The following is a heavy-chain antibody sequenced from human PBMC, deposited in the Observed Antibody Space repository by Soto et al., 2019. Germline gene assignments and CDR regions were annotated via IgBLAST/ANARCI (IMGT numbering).Heavy chain of an antibody. CDR2: TRNKANSYTT. D-gene: IGHD2-15*01. Sequence: EVQLVESGGGLVQPGGSLRLSCAASGFTFSDHYMDWVRQAPGKGLEWVGRTRNKANSYTTEYAASVKGRFTISRDDSKNSLYLQMNSLQTDDSAVHYCTRGACGGRGCYVGDYWGQGTLVTVSS. J-gene: IGHJ4*02. V-gene: IGHV3-72*01. CDR1: GFTFSDHY. CDR3: TRGACGGRGCYVGDY.